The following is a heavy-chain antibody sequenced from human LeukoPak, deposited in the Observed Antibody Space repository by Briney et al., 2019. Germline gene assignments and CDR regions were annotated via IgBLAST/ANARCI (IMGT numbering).Heavy chain of an antibody. CDR3: ARGGSLYHYGMDV. V-gene: IGHV1-18*01. Sequence: ASVKVSCKSSDYTFSNYGVTWVRQAPGQGLEWMGWISIYNGNTKYAQKFQGRITMTTDTSTSTAYMELRRLRFDDTAMYYCARGGSLYHYGMDVWGQGTSVTVSS. CDR2: ISIYNGNT. J-gene: IGHJ6*02. D-gene: IGHD3-16*02. CDR1: DYTFSNYG.